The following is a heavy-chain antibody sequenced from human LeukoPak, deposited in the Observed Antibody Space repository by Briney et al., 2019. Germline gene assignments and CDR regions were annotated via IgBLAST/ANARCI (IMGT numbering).Heavy chain of an antibody. Sequence: PSETLSLTCAVYGGSFSGYYWSWVRQAPGKGLEWVSVIYSGGSTYYADSVKGRFTISRDNSKNTLYLQMNSLRAEDTAVYYRARIAAAGNFFDYWGQGTLVTVSS. CDR1: GGSFSGYY. D-gene: IGHD6-13*01. CDR3: ARIAAAGNFFDY. CDR2: IYSGGST. J-gene: IGHJ4*02. V-gene: IGHV3-53*01.